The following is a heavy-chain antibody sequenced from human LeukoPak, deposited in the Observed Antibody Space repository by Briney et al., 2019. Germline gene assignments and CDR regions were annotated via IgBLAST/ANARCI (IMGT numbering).Heavy chain of an antibody. CDR1: GFTFSSSA. V-gene: IGHV3-23*01. D-gene: IGHD2-2*01. J-gene: IGHJ4*02. Sequence: GGSLRLSCAASGFTFSSSAMSWVRQAPGKGLEWVSAISGSGDSTYYADSVKGRFTISSDNSKNTLYLQMNSLRAEDTAIYYCAKDRDIVVVPAATDYYFDYWGQGTLVTVSS. CDR2: ISGSGDST. CDR3: AKDRDIVVVPAATDYYFDY.